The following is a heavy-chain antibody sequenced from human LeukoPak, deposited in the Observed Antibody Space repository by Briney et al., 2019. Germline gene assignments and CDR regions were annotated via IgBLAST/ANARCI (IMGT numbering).Heavy chain of an antibody. Sequence: PSETLSLTCTVSGGSISNYYWSWIRQPAGKGLEWIGRIYISGSTNYNPSLKSRVTISVDTSKNQFSLKLSSVTAADTAVYYCARGFRWELLGWGQGTLVTVSS. V-gene: IGHV4-4*07. CDR2: IYISGST. CDR3: ARGFRWELLG. CDR1: GGSISNYY. D-gene: IGHD1-26*01. J-gene: IGHJ4*02.